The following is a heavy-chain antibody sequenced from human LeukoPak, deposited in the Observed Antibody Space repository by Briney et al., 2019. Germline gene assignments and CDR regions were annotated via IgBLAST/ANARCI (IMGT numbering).Heavy chain of an antibody. J-gene: IGHJ4*02. CDR1: GFTFSSYA. CDR2: ISEDGSNK. Sequence: GGSLRLSCAASGFTFSSYAMHWVRQAPGKGLEWVADISEDGSNKYYADSVKGRLTISRDNSKSTLYLQMNSLRAEDTATYYCARSPYYDILAGFYYYFDYWGQGTLVTVSS. D-gene: IGHD3-9*01. CDR3: ARSPYYDILAGFYYYFDY. V-gene: IGHV3-30-3*01.